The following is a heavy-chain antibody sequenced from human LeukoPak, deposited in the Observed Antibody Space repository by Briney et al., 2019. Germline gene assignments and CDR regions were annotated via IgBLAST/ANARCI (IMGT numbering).Heavy chain of an antibody. CDR2: ISSSSSYI. J-gene: IGHJ4*02. D-gene: IGHD2-2*01. Sequence: PGGSLRLSCAASGFTFSSYNMNWVRQAPGKGLEWVSSISSSSSYIYYADSVKGRFTISRDNAKNSLYLQMNSLRAEDTAVYYCARDTRRIVVVPAAIDYWGQGTLVTVSS. V-gene: IGHV3-21*01. CDR1: GFTFSSYN. CDR3: ARDTRRIVVVPAAIDY.